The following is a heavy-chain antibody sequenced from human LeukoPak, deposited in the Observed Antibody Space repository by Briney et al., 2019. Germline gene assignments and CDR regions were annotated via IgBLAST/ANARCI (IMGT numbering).Heavy chain of an antibody. CDR1: GFTCCDFA. J-gene: IGHJ4*02. Sequence: GVSLKRSGSASGFTCCDFARQWVRQASGLGLVGVGRIKNKANNYVTAFAASVRGRFTISRDDSKNTAFLQMNSLKIEDTAVYYCTRLDRGSFKFDYWGQGILVTVSS. V-gene: IGHV3-73*01. CDR2: IKNKANNYVT. CDR3: TRLDRGSFKFDY. D-gene: IGHD1-26*01.